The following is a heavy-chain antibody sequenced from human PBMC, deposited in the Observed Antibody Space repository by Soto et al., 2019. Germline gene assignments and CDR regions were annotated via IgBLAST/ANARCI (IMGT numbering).Heavy chain of an antibody. CDR2: IIPIFGTA. CDR3: AREMNDYYDSSGYSYYFDY. Sequence: SVTVSCKASGGTFSSYAISWVRQAPGQGLEWMGGIIPIFGTANYAQKFQGRVTITADKSTSTAYMELSSLRSEDTAVYYCAREMNDYYDSSGYSYYFDYWGQGTLVTVSS. V-gene: IGHV1-69*06. D-gene: IGHD3-22*01. J-gene: IGHJ4*02. CDR1: GGTFSSYA.